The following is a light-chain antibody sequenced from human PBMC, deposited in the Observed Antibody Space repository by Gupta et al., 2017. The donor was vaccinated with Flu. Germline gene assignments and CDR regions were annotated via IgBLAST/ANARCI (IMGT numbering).Light chain of an antibody. J-gene: IGLJ2*01. Sequence: QGDSLRIYYASWYQQKPGQAPALVIYGQNNRPAGIADRFSGSNSGNTASLSITGAQAEDEADYYCNSRDSSDNHLVFGGGTKLTVL. CDR1: SLRIYY. V-gene: IGLV3-19*01. CDR3: NSRDSSDNHLV. CDR2: GQN.